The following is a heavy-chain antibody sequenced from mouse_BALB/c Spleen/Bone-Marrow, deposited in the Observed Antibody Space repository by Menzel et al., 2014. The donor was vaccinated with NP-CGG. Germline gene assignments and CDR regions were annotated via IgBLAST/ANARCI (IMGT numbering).Heavy chain of an antibody. CDR2: ISTYYGDA. V-gene: IGHV1S137*01. CDR1: GYTFTDYA. J-gene: IGHJ2*01. Sequence: QVQLKESGAELVRPGASVKISCKGSGYTFTDYAVHWVKQSHAKSLEWIGVISTYYGDATYNQKFKGKATMTVDKSSSTAYMKLARLTSEDSAIHYCARDLDYWGQGTTLTVSS. CDR3: ARDLDY.